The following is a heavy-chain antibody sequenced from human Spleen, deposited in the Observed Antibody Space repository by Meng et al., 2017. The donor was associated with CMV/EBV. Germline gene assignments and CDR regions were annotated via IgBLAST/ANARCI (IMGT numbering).Heavy chain of an antibody. D-gene: IGHD3-10*01. CDR2: IYSGGTT. CDR3: ARAPGFMRAFDI. CDR1: GFSVSSDY. J-gene: IGHJ3*02. V-gene: IGHV3-66*02. Sequence: GESLKISCAASGFSVSSDYMNWVRQAPGKGLEWVSVIYSGGTTYYADSVKGRFTISRDNSKNTLYLQMNSVRAEDTAVFYCARAPGFMRAFDIWGQGTMVTVSS.